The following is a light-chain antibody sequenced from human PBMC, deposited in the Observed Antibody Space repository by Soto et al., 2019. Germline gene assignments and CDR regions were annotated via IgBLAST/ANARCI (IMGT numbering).Light chain of an antibody. CDR2: DVT. V-gene: IGLV2-11*01. CDR1: SSDVGGYNY. Sequence: QSALTQPRSVSGSPGQSVTISCTGTSSDVGGYNYVSWYQQHPDKVPELMIYDVTKRPSGVPDRFSGSKSGNTASLTISGLKAEDEAAYYGCSKEGSSNFRLSGGGTKLTVL. CDR3: CSKEGSSNFRL. J-gene: IGLJ2*01.